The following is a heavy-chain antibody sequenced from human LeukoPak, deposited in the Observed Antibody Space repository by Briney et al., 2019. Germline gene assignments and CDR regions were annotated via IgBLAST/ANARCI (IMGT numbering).Heavy chain of an antibody. CDR3: VELGITMIGGV. Sequence: GGSLRLSCAASGFTFSDYNMRWIRQAPGKGLEWVSSISRSGSTKYYADSVKGRFTISRDNAKNSLYLQMNSLRAEDTAVYYCVELGITMIGGVWGKGTTVTISS. CDR1: GFTFSDYN. J-gene: IGHJ6*04. CDR2: ISRSGSTK. D-gene: IGHD3-10*02. V-gene: IGHV3-11*04.